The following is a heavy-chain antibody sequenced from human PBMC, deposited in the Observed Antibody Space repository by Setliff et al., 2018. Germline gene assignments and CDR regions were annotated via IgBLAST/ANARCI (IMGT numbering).Heavy chain of an antibody. CDR2: INHSGST. CDR1: SGSLSGYF. J-gene: IGHJ5*02. Sequence: KTSETLSLTCAVYSGSLSGYFWSWIRQPPGKGLEWIGEINHSGSTNYNPSLKSRVTISVDTSKNQFSLKLSSVTAADTAVYYCARGIGGYCSSMSCSNESWPWGQGTLVTVSS. CDR3: ARGIGGYCSSMSCSNESWP. D-gene: IGHD2-2*01. V-gene: IGHV4-34*01.